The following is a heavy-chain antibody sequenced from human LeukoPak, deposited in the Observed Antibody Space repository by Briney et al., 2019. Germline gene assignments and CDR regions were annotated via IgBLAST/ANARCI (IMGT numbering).Heavy chain of an antibody. V-gene: IGHV1-8*01. CDR3: ARGPAITPYFDY. J-gene: IGHJ4*02. Sequence: ASVKVSCKASGYTFTSYDINWVRQATRQGLEWMGWMNPNSGNTGYAQKFQGRVTMTRNTSISTAYMELSSLRSEDTAVYYCARGPAITPYFDYWGQGTLVTVSS. D-gene: IGHD1-20*01. CDR2: MNPNSGNT. CDR1: GYTFTSYD.